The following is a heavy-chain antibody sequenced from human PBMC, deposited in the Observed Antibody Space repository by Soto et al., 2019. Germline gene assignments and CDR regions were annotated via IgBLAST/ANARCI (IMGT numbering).Heavy chain of an antibody. D-gene: IGHD3-10*01. CDR1: GGSISSGGYY. Sequence: QVQLQESGPGLVKPSQTLSLTCTVSGGSISSGGYYWSWIRQHPGKGLEWIGYIYYSGSTYYNPSLKSRVTISVDTSKNQFSMKLSSVTAADTAVYYCARELRFGEDYYGMDVWGQGTTVTVSS. CDR2: IYYSGST. CDR3: ARELRFGEDYYGMDV. V-gene: IGHV4-31*03. J-gene: IGHJ6*02.